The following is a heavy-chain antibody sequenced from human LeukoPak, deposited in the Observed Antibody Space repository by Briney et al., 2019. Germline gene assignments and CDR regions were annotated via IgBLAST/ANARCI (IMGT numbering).Heavy chain of an antibody. CDR1: GFTFSSYG. D-gene: IGHD5-18*01. CDR3: AKEGGYSYGFGIGDDALDI. Sequence: GGSLRLFCAASGFTFSSYGMHWVRQAPGKGLEWVTSIQYEGNNKYYADSVKGRFSISRYNPNNTLFLQMNSLRAEDTAVYYCAKEGGYSYGFGIGDDALDIWGQGTMVTVSS. V-gene: IGHV3-30*02. CDR2: IQYEGNNK. J-gene: IGHJ3*02.